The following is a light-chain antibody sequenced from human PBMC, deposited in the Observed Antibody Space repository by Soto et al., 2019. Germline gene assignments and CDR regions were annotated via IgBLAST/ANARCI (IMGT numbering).Light chain of an antibody. CDR3: QQYGSSPRT. J-gene: IGKJ1*01. CDR1: QSVSNNY. V-gene: IGKV3-20*01. Sequence: EIVLMQSPGTLSLSPGERATLSCRASQSVSNNYLAWYQQKPGQAPRLLIYGASSRATGIPDRFSGSGSGTDFTLTISRLEPEDFAVYYCQQYGSSPRTFGQGTKVDIK. CDR2: GAS.